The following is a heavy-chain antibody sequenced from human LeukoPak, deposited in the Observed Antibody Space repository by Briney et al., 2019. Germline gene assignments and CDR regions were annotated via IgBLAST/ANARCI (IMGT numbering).Heavy chain of an antibody. CDR1: GGSISGGKDF. J-gene: IGHJ5*02. V-gene: IGHV4-39*07. CDR2: IYYTGST. D-gene: IGHD3-3*01. Sequence: KPSETLSLTCAVSGGSISGGKDFWGWIRQSPGKGLEWIGSIYYTGSTYYNPSLKSRVTISVDTSKNQFSLKLSSVTAADTAVYYCARVGILRFPSNWFDPWGQGTLVTVSS. CDR3: ARVGILRFPSNWFDP.